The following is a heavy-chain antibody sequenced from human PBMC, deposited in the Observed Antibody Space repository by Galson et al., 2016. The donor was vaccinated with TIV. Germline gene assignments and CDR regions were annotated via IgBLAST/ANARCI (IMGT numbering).Heavy chain of an antibody. CDR2: ISDGGKT. D-gene: IGHD2-15*01. CDR1: GLSVSINY. Sequence: SLRLSCAASGLSVSINYMTWVRQAPGKGLEWVSLISDGGKTYYSDSMKGRFTVSRDNSKNTLYLQMNSLRVEDTAVYYCARDRVVDATYYYYYYGMDVWGQGTAVTVSS. V-gene: IGHV3-66*02. CDR3: ARDRVVDATYYYYYYGMDV. J-gene: IGHJ6*02.